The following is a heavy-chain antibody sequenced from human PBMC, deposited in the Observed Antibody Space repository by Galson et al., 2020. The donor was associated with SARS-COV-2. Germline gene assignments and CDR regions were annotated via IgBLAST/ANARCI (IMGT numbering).Heavy chain of an antibody. Sequence: GGSLRLSCAASGFTFSSYEMNWVRQAPGKGLEWVLYISSSGSTIYYADSVKGRFTISRDNAKNSLYLQMNSLRAEDTAVYYCARDTETRSTVTTLLDYWGQGTLVTVSS. CDR1: GFTFSSYE. J-gene: IGHJ4*02. D-gene: IGHD4-17*01. CDR2: ISSSGSTI. V-gene: IGHV3-48*03. CDR3: ARDTETRSTVTTLLDY.